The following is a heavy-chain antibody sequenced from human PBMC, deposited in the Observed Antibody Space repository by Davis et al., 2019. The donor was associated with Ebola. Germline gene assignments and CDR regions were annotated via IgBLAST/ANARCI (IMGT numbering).Heavy chain of an antibody. Sequence: PGGSLRLSCKTSGFPFSGYSMNWVRLAPGKGLEWIAYISSSGSVIYYADSVKGRFTISRDNDKSSVYLEMNSLRYEDTAIYYCARDLSSSSRNYYLDYWGQGTQVTVSS. J-gene: IGHJ4*02. CDR3: ARDLSSSSRNYYLDY. CDR1: GFPFSGYS. D-gene: IGHD6-6*01. V-gene: IGHV3-48*02. CDR2: ISSSGSVI.